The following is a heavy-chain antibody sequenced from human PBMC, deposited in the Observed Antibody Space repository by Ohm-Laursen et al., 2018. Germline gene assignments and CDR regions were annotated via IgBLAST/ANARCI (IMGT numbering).Heavy chain of an antibody. CDR1: GHTFTSYY. CDR3: ARDIAAVTPLDY. D-gene: IGHD6-13*01. Sequence: GASVKVSCKASGHTFTSYYMHWVRQAPGQGLEWMGIINPSGATTTYAQKFQGRVTMTSDTSTSTVYMELSSLRSEDTAVYYCARDIAAVTPLDYWGQGTLVTVSS. J-gene: IGHJ4*02. CDR2: INPSGATT. V-gene: IGHV1-46*01.